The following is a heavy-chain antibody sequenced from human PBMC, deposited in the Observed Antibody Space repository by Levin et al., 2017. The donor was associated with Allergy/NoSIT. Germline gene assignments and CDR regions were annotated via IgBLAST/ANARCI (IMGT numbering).Heavy chain of an antibody. CDR3: ARGLNGGIYSGYVPY. D-gene: IGHD5-12*01. Sequence: GSLRLSCAVYGGSFSGYYWSWIRQPPGKGLEWIGEINHSGSTNYNPSLKSRVTISVDTSKNQFSLKLSSVTAADTAVYYCARGLNGGIYSGYVPYWGQGTLVTVSS. J-gene: IGHJ4*02. CDR2: INHSGST. CDR1: GGSFSGYY. V-gene: IGHV4-34*01.